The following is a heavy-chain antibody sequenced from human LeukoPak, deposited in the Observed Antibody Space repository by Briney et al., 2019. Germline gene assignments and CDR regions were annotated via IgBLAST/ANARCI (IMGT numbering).Heavy chain of an antibody. CDR1: GFIFSSYD. J-gene: IGHJ4*02. V-gene: IGHV3-30*04. D-gene: IGHD3-10*01. CDR2: ISYDGSNK. CDR3: ASQRISGSYYGYFDY. Sequence: LPGRSLRLSCAASGFIFSSYDLKWVRQAPGKGLEWVAVISYDGSNKYYAGSVQGRFTVSRDNSKNTLYLQMNSLRAEDTAVYYCASQRISGSYYGYFDYWGQGTLVTVSS.